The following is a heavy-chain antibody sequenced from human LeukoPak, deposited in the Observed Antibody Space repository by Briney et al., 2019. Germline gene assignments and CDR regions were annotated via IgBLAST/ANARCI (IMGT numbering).Heavy chain of an antibody. CDR3: ARGPSRILYFRDWFDP. D-gene: IGHD2-8*01. CDR1: GFTFSSYW. Sequence: GGSLRLSCAASGFTFSSYWMHWVRQAPGKGLVWVSRINSDGSSTSYADSVKGRFTISRDNAKNTLYLQMNSLRAEDTAVYYCARGPSRILYFRDWFDPWGQGTLVTVSS. CDR2: INSDGSST. J-gene: IGHJ5*02. V-gene: IGHV3-74*01.